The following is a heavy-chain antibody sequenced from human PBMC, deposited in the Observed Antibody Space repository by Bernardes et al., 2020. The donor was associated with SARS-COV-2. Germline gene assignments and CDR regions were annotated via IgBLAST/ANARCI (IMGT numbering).Heavy chain of an antibody. D-gene: IGHD3-22*01. J-gene: IGHJ4*02. CDR1: GFTVSSNY. CDR3: ARDPSPYYYDSSGSYFDF. Sequence: GGSLRLSCAASGFTVSSNYMNWVRQAPGKGLEWVSVIYSGGSTYYADSVKGRFTISRDNSKNTLYLQMNSLRAEDTAVYYCARDPSPYYYDSSGSYFDFWGQGTLVTVSS. V-gene: IGHV3-53*01. CDR2: IYSGGST.